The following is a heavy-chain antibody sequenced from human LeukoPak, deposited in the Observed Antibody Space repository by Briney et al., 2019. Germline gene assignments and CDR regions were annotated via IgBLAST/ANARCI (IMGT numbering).Heavy chain of an antibody. CDR2: IGSDNKP. CDR1: GFTFSAYA. D-gene: IGHD5-18*01. CDR3: TKGTIWLPFDY. J-gene: IGHJ4*02. Sequence: PGGSLRLSCEASGFTFSAYAMTWVRQAPGKGLEWVSSIGSDNKPHYSESVKGRFAISRDNSKSMLFLQMNSLRAEDTAVYYCTKGTIWLPFDYWGQGTLVTVSS. V-gene: IGHV3-23*05.